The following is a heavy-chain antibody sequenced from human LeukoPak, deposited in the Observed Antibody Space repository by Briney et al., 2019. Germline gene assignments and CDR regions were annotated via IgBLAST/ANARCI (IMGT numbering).Heavy chain of an antibody. J-gene: IGHJ4*02. D-gene: IGHD3-22*01. V-gene: IGHV4-59*12. CDR2: IYYSGST. CDR1: GGSFSSYY. Sequence: SETLSLTCAVYGGSFSSYYWSWIRQPPGKGLEWIGYIYYSGSTNYNPSLKSRVTISVDTSKNQFSLKLSSVTAADTAVYYCARATYYYDSSGYYIYYFDYWGQGTLVTVSS. CDR3: ARATYYYDSSGYYIYYFDY.